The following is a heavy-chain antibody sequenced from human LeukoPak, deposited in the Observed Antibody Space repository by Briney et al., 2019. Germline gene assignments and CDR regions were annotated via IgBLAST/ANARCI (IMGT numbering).Heavy chain of an antibody. V-gene: IGHV1-2*02. Sequence: ASVKVSCKASGYTFTGYYMHWVRQAPGQGLEWMGWINPNSGGTNYAQKFQGRVTMTRDTSISTAYMELSRLRSDDTAVYYCARDVRTMVRGVIGPKLDYWGQGTLVTVSS. CDR3: ARDVRTMVRGVIGPKLDY. CDR2: INPNSGGT. D-gene: IGHD3-10*01. CDR1: GYTFTGYY. J-gene: IGHJ4*02.